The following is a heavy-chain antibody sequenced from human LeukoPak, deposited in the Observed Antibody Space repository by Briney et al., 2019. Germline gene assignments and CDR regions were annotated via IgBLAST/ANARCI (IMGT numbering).Heavy chain of an antibody. V-gene: IGHV4-34*01. CDR2: INHSGYT. D-gene: IGHD6-19*01. CDR3: TRAVAGHPD. CDR1: GVPFSTYY. J-gene: IGHJ4*02. Sequence: SETLSLTCAVSGVPFSTYYWSWVRQSPRHGREWIGEINHSGYTNYNPSLKSRVTMSIDTSTNQFSLMLSSVTAADAGVYYCTRAVAGHPDWGQGTLVTVSS.